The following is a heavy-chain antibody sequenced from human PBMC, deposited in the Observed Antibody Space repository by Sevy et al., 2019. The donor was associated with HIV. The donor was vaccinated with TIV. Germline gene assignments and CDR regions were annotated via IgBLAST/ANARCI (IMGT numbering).Heavy chain of an antibody. CDR1: GLTFSSYW. V-gene: IGHV3-7*01. CDR3: ATILPAGVPAEYFQH. D-gene: IGHD2-2*01. J-gene: IGHJ1*01. CDR2: INQGGSQE. Sequence: GGSLRLSCAASGLTFSSYWMNWVRQAPGKGLEWVANINQGGSQEYYVDSVKGRFTISRDNAKNSLYLQINSLRAEDTAVYYCATILPAGVPAEYFQHWGQCTLVTVSS.